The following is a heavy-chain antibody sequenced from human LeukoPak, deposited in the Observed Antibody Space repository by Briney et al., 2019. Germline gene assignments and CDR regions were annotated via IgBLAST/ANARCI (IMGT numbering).Heavy chain of an antibody. Sequence: ASVKVSRKASGDTFSNYAINWVRQAPGQGLEWMGWISAYNGNTNYAQKLQGRVTMTTDTSTSTAYMELRSLRSDDTAVYYCARAPHYDFWSGYFLDYYYMDVWGKGTTVTVSS. J-gene: IGHJ6*03. V-gene: IGHV1-18*01. CDR2: ISAYNGNT. D-gene: IGHD3-3*01. CDR3: ARAPHYDFWSGYFLDYYYMDV. CDR1: GDTFSNYA.